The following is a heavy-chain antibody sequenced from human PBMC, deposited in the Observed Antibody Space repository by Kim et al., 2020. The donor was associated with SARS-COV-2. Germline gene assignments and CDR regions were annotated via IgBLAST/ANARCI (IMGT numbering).Heavy chain of an antibody. J-gene: IGHJ3*02. Sequence: SETLSLTCTVSGGSISSGGYYWSWIRQHPGKGLEWIGYIYYSGSTYYNPSLKSRVTISVDTSKNQFSLKLSSVTAADTAVYYCARGPRWLPGPAFDTWGQGTMVTVSS. CDR2: IYYSGST. CDR3: ARGPRWLPGPAFDT. V-gene: IGHV4-31*03. CDR1: GGSISSGGYY. D-gene: IGHD5-12*01.